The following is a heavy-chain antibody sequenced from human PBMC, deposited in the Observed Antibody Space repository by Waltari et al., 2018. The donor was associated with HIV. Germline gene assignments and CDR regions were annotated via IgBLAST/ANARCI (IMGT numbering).Heavy chain of an antibody. CDR1: GFTFSSYE. CDR3: ARDRRLRYFDWLSESISYYYYGMDV. CDR2: ISSSGSTI. V-gene: IGHV3-48*03. J-gene: IGHJ6*02. Sequence: EVQLVESGGGLVQPGGSLRLSCAASGFTFSSYEMNWVRQAPGKGLEWVSYISSSGSTIYYADSVKGRFTISRDNAKNSLYLQMNSLRAEDTAVYYCARDRRLRYFDWLSESISYYYYGMDVWGQGTTVTVSS. D-gene: IGHD3-9*01.